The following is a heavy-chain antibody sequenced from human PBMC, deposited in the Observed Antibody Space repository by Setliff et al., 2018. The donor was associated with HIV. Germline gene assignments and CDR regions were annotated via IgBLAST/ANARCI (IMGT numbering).Heavy chain of an antibody. CDR3: ATHASTVQDAMDV. V-gene: IGHV4-39*01. CDR1: GGSISSTIYH. D-gene: IGHD4-4*01. J-gene: IGHJ6*02. Sequence: PSETLSLTCTVSGGSISSTIYHWVWIRQPPGKGLEWIGNIHSSGITYYKPSLKSRLTISLDTSKNQFSLKLSSVIAADTAVYYCATHASTVQDAMDVWGQGTTVTVSS. CDR2: IHSSGIT.